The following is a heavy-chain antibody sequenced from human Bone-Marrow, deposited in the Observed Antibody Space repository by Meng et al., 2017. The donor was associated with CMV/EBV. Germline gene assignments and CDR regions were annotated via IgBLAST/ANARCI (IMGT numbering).Heavy chain of an antibody. J-gene: IGHJ4*02. Sequence: CAASGFTVSRNYMSWVRQAPGKGLEWVSVIYSVGSTYYADSVKGRFTISRHNSKNTLYLQMNSLRAEDTAVYYCAREYCSGGSCRDYWGQGTLVTVSS. D-gene: IGHD2-15*01. CDR1: GFTVSRNY. V-gene: IGHV3-53*04. CDR3: AREYCSGGSCRDY. CDR2: IYSVGST.